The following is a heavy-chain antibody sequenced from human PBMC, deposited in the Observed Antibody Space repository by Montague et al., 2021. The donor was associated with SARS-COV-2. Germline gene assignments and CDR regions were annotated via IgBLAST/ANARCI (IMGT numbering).Heavy chain of an antibody. CDR3: ARDSQRSRFDY. J-gene: IGHJ4*02. D-gene: IGHD6-25*01. CDR1: GGSISTDNW. V-gene: IGHV4-4*02. Sequence: SETLSLTCAVSGGSISTDNWWSWVRRPPGKGLEWIGEIFHSGRTNYNPSLKSRVTISVDRSNNQFSLELSSVTAADTAIYYCARDSQRSRFDYWGQGILVTVSS. CDR2: IFHSGRT.